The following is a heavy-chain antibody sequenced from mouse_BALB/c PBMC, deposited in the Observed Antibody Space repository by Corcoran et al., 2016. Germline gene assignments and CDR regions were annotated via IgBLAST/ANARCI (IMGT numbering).Heavy chain of an antibody. CDR3: ARNGNYWYVDV. V-gene: IGHV9-1*02. CDR2: INTYTGEP. J-gene: IGHJ1*01. CDR1: GYTFTNYG. D-gene: IGHD2-1*01. Sequence: QIQLVQSGPELKKPGETVKISCKASGYTFTNYGMNWVKQAPGKGLKWMGWINTYTGEPTYADDFKGRFAFSLETSASTAYLQINNLKNEDMATYFCARNGNYWYVDVWGAGTTVTVSA.